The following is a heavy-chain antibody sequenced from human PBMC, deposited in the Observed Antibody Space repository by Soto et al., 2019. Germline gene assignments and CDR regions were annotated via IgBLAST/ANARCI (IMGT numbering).Heavy chain of an antibody. D-gene: IGHD3-10*01. CDR1: GYTFTSYD. J-gene: IGHJ5*02. V-gene: IGHV1-8*01. CDR3: ASLGRGVRFEP. CDR2: MNPTSGNT. Sequence: QVQLVQSGAEVKKPGASVKVSCKASGYTFTSYDINWVRQATGQGLEWMEWMNPTSGNTGHAQKFKRTVTPPRTTSISTAYMELSSLTSAERAVYYCASLGRGVRFEPWGQGTLVTVSS.